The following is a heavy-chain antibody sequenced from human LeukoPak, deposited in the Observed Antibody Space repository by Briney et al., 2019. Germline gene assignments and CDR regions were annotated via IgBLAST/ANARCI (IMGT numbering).Heavy chain of an antibody. V-gene: IGHV3-23*01. D-gene: IGHD2-15*01. J-gene: IGHJ4*02. CDR2: ITKSGDQT. CDR3: ARRYRSGGSCYFDY. CDR1: GFTFSSYA. Sequence: GSLRLSCAASGFTFSSYAMHWVRQAPGKGLEWVSTITKSGDQTHYADSVKGRFTISRDNSKNTLYLQMNSLRAEDTAVYYCARRYRSGGSCYFDYWGQGTLVTVSS.